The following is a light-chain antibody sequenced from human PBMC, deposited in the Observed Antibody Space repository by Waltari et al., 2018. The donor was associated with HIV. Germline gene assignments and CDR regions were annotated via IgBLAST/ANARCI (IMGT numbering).Light chain of an antibody. CDR2: TDS. V-gene: IGLV3-25*03. Sequence: SYELTQPPSVSVSPAQTARIPCPGDALPKQYAYWYRQRPGQAPVLVIYTDSERLSWIPERLSGSSSGTTVTLTIIGVQAEDEADYYCQSADSSGTYVVFGGGTKLTVL. J-gene: IGLJ3*02. CDR3: QSADSSGTYVV. CDR1: ALPKQY.